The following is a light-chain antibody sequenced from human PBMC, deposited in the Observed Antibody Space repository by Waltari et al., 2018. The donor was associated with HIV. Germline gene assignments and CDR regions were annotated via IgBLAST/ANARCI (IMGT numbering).Light chain of an antibody. V-gene: IGKV3-20*01. CDR1: QSVSSSY. Sequence: DTLLTPPPWTVSLPPGSSATLSCRASQSVSSSYLAWYQQKSGQAPRLLIYGASSRATGIPDRFSGSGSGTEFTLTIARLEPEDFAVYYCQQSETFGQGTRVEIK. CDR3: QQSET. J-gene: IGKJ1*01. CDR2: GAS.